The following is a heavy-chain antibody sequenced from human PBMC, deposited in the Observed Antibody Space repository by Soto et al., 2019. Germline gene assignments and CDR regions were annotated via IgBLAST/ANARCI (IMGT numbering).Heavy chain of an antibody. CDR3: ARQDIVLMVYANDY. J-gene: IGHJ4*02. CDR2: IYYAGTT. V-gene: IGHV4-59*08. D-gene: IGHD2-8*01. Sequence: SETLSLTCSVSGGSINNYYWSWIRQPPGKGLEFIGYIYYAGTTTYNPSLKSRVTISVDMSKNQFSLKLSSVTAADTAVYYCARQDIVLMVYANDYWGQGTLVTVSS. CDR1: GGSINNYY.